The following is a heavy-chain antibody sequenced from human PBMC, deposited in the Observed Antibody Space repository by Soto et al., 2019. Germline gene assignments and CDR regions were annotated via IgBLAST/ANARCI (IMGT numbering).Heavy chain of an antibody. J-gene: IGHJ6*02. CDR2: IKSKADGGTI. CDR1: EFTFSNAW. Sequence: ELQLVESGGGPVKPGGSLRLSCVASEFTFSNAWMSWVRQAPGKGLEWVGRIKSKADGGTIDYYAPVKGRFTISRDDSINTLYLQMNSLKTEDTAVYYCATGGDIMTGFRTRYSYYGMDVWGQGTTVTVSS. D-gene: IGHD3-9*01. CDR3: ATGGDIMTGFRTRYSYYGMDV. V-gene: IGHV3-15*01.